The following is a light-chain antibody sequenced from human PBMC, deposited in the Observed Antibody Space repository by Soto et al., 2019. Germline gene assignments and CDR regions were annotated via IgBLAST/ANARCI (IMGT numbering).Light chain of an antibody. V-gene: IGLV2-8*01. CDR3: SSYTSSRTWV. Sequence: QSALTQPPSASGSPGQSVTISCTGTSSDVGSYKYVSWYQQHPGKAPKLMIYEVSQRPSGVPDRFSGSKSGNTASLTVSGLQADDEADYYCSSYTSSRTWVFGGGTKLTVL. CDR1: SSDVGSYKY. J-gene: IGLJ3*02. CDR2: EVS.